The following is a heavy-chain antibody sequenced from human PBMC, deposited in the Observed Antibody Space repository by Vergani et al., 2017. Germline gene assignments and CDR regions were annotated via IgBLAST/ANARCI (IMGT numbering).Heavy chain of an antibody. V-gene: IGHV4-34*01. D-gene: IGHD3-10*01. CDR2: INHSRST. Sequence: VQLQQWGAGLLKPSETLSLTCAVYGGSFSGYYWSWIRQPPGKGLEWIGEINHSRSTNYNPSLKSRVTISVDTAKNQFSLNLNSVTAADSAVYYCARVRGSGTVGYWGQGTLVTVSS. CDR3: ARVRGSGTVGY. CDR1: GGSFSGYY. J-gene: IGHJ4*02.